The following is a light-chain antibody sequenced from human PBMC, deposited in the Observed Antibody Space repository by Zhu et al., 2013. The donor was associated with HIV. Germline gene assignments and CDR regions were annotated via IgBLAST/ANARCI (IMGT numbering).Light chain of an antibody. CDR1: QSISRN. J-gene: IGKJ4*01. CDR3: QQTIEWPPLT. CDR2: AAS. V-gene: IGKV3-15*01. Sequence: EILMTQSPATLSVSPGGRATLSCRASQSISRNVAWYQQKPGQPPRLLIYAASTRATGVPGRFSGSGSGTEFTLTISSLQSEVFLEFYYCQQTIEWPPLTFGGGTKVEI.